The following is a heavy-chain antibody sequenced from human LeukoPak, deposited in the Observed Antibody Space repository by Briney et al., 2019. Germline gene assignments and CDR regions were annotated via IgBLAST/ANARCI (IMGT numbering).Heavy chain of an antibody. CDR2: IYRSGST. D-gene: IGHD4-17*01. V-gene: IGHV4-30-2*01. J-gene: IGHJ5*02. Sequence: SETLSLTCAVSGGSISSGGYSWSWIRQPPGKGLEWIGYIYRSGSTYYNPSLKSRVTISVDRSKNQFSLKLSSVTAADTAVYYCARGTTVTTNWFDPWGQGTLVTVSS. CDR3: ARGTTVTTNWFDP. CDR1: GGSISSGGYS.